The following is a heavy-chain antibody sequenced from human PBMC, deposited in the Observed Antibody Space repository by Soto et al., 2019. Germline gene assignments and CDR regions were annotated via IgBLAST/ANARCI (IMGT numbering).Heavy chain of an antibody. D-gene: IGHD3-22*01. V-gene: IGHV3-23*01. CDR2: ISGSGGSK. J-gene: IGHJ4*02. CDR1: GFTFSSYA. CDR3: AKDPMGIVVVPYFDY. Sequence: EVQLLESGGGLVQPGGSLRLSCAASGFTFSSYAMSWVRQAPGKGLEWVSAISGSGGSKYYADSVKGRFTISRDNSKNTLYLQMNSLRAEDTAVYYCAKDPMGIVVVPYFDYWGQGTLVTVSS.